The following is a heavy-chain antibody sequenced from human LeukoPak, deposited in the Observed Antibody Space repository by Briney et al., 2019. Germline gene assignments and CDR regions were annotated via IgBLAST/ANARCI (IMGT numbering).Heavy chain of an antibody. D-gene: IGHD7-27*01. Sequence: PGGSLRLSCAASGFTFSSYAMHWVRQAPGKGLEWVAVISYDGSNKYYADSVKGRFTISRDNSKNTLYLQMNSLRAEDTAVYYCARSTGDFGSLDYWGQGTLVTVSS. CDR3: ARSTGDFGSLDY. CDR2: ISYDGSNK. CDR1: GFTFSSYA. V-gene: IGHV3-30-3*01. J-gene: IGHJ4*02.